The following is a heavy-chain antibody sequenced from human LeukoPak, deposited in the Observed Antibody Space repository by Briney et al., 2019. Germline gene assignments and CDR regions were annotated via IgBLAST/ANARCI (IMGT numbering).Heavy chain of an antibody. J-gene: IGHJ4*02. CDR1: GFTFKTYW. V-gene: IGHV3-74*01. Sequence: PGGSLRLSCAASGFTFKTYWMHWVRQVPGQGLVWVSRINSDGSGTSFADSVKGRFGISRDNDRNTLYLQMNSLRAEDTAVYFCARDPHYAYFDYWGQGTLVTVSS. CDR3: ARDPHYAYFDY. CDR2: INSDGSGT. D-gene: IGHD2-2*01.